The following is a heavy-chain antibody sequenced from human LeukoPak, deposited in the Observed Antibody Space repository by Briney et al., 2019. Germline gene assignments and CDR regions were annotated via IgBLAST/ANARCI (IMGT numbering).Heavy chain of an antibody. V-gene: IGHV3-30*02. CDR3: AKVACSDSSCFFSDY. J-gene: IGHJ4*02. D-gene: IGHD6-19*01. CDR1: GFTFSNYG. CDR2: IRYDGTDK. Sequence: GGSLRLSCAASGFTFSNYGMHWVRQAPGKGLEWVAFIRYDGTDKHYADSVKGRFTISRDNTKNTLHLQMNSLRPEDTAVYYCAKVACSDSSCFFSDYWGQGTLVTVSS.